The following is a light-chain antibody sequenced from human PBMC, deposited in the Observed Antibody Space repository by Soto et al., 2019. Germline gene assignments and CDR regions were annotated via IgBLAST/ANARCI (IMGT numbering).Light chain of an antibody. CDR3: QQRSNWPPSIT. J-gene: IGKJ5*01. CDR2: DAS. Sequence: EIVLTHSPATLSLSPGERATLSCRASQGVSSYLAWYQQKPGQAPRLLIYDASNRATGIPARFSGSGSGTDFTLTISSLEPEDFAVYYCQQRSNWPPSITFGQGTRLEIK. CDR1: QGVSSY. V-gene: IGKV3-11*01.